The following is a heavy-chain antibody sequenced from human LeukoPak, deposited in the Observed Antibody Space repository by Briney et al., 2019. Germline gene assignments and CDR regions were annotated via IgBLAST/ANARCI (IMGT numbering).Heavy chain of an antibody. J-gene: IGHJ5*02. Sequence: PSETLSLTCTVSGGSSSPYYWSWIRQPPGKGLEWIGYIYYNGSTNYNPSLQSRVTISVDTSKNHFSLRLSSVAAADTAVYYCARSRNRFAPWGQGTLVTVSS. CDR1: GGSSSPYY. V-gene: IGHV4-59*01. CDR2: IYYNGST. CDR3: ARSRNRFAP.